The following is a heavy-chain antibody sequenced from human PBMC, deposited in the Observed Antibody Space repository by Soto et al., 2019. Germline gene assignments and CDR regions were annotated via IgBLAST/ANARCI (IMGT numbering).Heavy chain of an antibody. CDR3: ARDRKDIVVVVAANYYYYYGMDV. CDR2: INPNSGGT. J-gene: IGHJ6*02. D-gene: IGHD2-15*01. V-gene: IGHV1-2*04. CDR1: GYTFTGYY. Sequence: QVQLVQSGAEVKKPGASVKVSCKASGYTFTGYYMHWVRQAPGQGLEWMGWINPNSGGTNYAQKLQGWVTMTRETSISTAYMELSRLRSDDTAVYYCARDRKDIVVVVAANYYYYYGMDVWGQGTTVTVSS.